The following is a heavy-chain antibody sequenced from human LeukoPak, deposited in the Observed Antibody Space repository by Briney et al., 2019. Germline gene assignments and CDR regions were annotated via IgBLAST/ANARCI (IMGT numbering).Heavy chain of an antibody. V-gene: IGHV1-18*01. Sequence: ASVKVSCKASGGTFSSYAISWVRQAPGQGLEWMGWISAYNGNTNYAQKFQGRVTMTTDTSTSTAYMELRSLRSDDTAVYYCARYASETYYYYMDVWGKGTTVTVSS. CDR1: GGTFSSYA. D-gene: IGHD3-9*01. CDR2: ISAYNGNT. J-gene: IGHJ6*03. CDR3: ARYASETYYYYMDV.